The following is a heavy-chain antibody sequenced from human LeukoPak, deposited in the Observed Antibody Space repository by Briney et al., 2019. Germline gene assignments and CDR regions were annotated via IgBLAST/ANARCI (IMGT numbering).Heavy chain of an antibody. CDR2: IWFDGSNK. J-gene: IGHJ4*02. Sequence: GGSLRLSCAASGFTFSSYGMHWVRQAPGKGLEWVAVIWFDGSNKYYADSVKGRFTVSRDNSKNTLYLQMNSLRAEDTAVYYCARPDYDSSGYADYWGQGTLVTVSS. D-gene: IGHD3-22*01. CDR3: ARPDYDSSGYADY. CDR1: GFTFSSYG. V-gene: IGHV3-33*01.